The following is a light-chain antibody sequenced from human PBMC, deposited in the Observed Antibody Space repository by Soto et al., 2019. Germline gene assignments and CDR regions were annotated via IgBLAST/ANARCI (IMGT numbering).Light chain of an antibody. V-gene: IGLV1-40*01. Sequence: VLTQPPSVSGAPGQRVTISCTGSSSNIGAGYDVHWYQQLPGTAPKLLIYGNSNRPSGVPDRFSGSKSGTSASLAITGLQAEDEADYYCQSYDSSLSALVFGGGTKLTVL. CDR3: QSYDSSLSALV. J-gene: IGLJ2*01. CDR2: GNS. CDR1: SSNIGAGYD.